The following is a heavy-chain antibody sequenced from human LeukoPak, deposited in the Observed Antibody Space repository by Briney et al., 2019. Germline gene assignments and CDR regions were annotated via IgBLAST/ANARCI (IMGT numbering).Heavy chain of an antibody. J-gene: IGHJ6*03. CDR2: IKEDGSDI. CDR3: AREENYYYYMDV. Sequence: PGGSLRLSCAASGFTFSIYSMNWVRQAPGKGLEWVTNIKEDGSDIYYVDSVRGRFTISRDNAKNALYLQMNSLTAEDTAVYYCAREENYYYYMDVWGKGTTVTVSS. CDR1: GFTFSIYS. V-gene: IGHV3-7*01.